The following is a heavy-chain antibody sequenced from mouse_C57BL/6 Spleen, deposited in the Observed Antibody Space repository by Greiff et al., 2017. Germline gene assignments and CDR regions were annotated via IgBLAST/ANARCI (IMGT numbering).Heavy chain of an antibody. CDR1: GFTFSNYW. Sequence: EVMLVESGGGLVQPGGSMKLSCVASGFTFSNYWMNWVRQSPEKGLEWVAKIRLKSDNYATHYAESVKGRFTISRDDSKSSVYLQMNNLRAEDTGIYYCTAIYYDYDGFAYWGQGTLVTVSA. D-gene: IGHD2-4*01. CDR3: TAIYYDYDGFAY. V-gene: IGHV6-3*01. CDR2: IRLKSDNYAT. J-gene: IGHJ3*01.